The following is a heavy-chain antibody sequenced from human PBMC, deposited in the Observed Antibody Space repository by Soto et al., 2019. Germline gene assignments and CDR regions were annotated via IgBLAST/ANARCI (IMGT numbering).Heavy chain of an antibody. J-gene: IGHJ4*02. V-gene: IGHV1-2*02. CDR1: GYTFTGYY. CDR2: INPNSGGT. Sequence: QVQLVQSGAEVKKPGASVKVSCKASGYTFTGYYMHWVRQAPGQGLEWMGWINPNSGGTNYAQKFQGRGTMTRDTSISTAYMELSRLISDDTAVYYCARAPYPGIAAAVAYWGQGTLVTVSS. D-gene: IGHD6-13*01. CDR3: ARAPYPGIAAAVAY.